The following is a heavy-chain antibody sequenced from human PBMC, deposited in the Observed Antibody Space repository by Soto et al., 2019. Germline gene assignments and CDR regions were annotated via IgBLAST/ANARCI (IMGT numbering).Heavy chain of an antibody. V-gene: IGHV4-39*01. Sequence: SETLSLTCTVSGGSISSSSYYWGWIRQPPGKGLEWIGSIYYSGSTYYNPSLKSRVTISVDTSKNQFSLKLSSVTAADTAVYYCARHPSDYGDYVSFAFDIWGQGTMVTVSS. CDR2: IYYSGST. CDR1: GGSISSSSYY. D-gene: IGHD4-17*01. J-gene: IGHJ3*02. CDR3: ARHPSDYGDYVSFAFDI.